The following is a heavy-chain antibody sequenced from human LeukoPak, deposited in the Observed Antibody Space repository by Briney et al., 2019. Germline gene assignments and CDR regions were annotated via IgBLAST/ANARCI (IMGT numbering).Heavy chain of an antibody. Sequence: SETLSLTCTVSGGSISSYYWSWIRQPPGKGLEWIGYIYYSGSTNYNPSLKSRVTISVDTSKNQFSLKLSSVTAADTAVYYCARACCGGDCYPFDYWGQGTLVTVSS. CDR1: GGSISSYY. J-gene: IGHJ4*02. D-gene: IGHD2-21*02. CDR2: IYYSGST. CDR3: ARACCGGDCYPFDY. V-gene: IGHV4-59*01.